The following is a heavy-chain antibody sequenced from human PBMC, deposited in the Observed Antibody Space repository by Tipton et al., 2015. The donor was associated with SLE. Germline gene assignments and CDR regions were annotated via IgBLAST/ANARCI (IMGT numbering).Heavy chain of an antibody. CDR3: AKQTTSHIVEVPGYFQH. CDR2: IYYSGST. V-gene: IGHV4-39*07. CDR1: GGSISSSSYY. Sequence: LSLTCTVSGGSISSSSYYWGWIRQPPGKGLEWIGSIYYSGSTYYNPSLKSRVTISVDTSKNQFSLKLSSVTAADTAVYYCAKQTTSHIVEVPGYFQHWGQGTLVTVSS. J-gene: IGHJ1*01. D-gene: IGHD2-2*01.